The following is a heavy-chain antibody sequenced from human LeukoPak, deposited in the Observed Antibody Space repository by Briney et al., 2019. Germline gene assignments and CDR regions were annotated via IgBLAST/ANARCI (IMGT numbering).Heavy chain of an antibody. CDR1: RFTFSKYG. CDR3: ARGRGYDSGTYNYAFSDY. V-gene: IGHV3-33*01. J-gene: IGHJ4*02. CDR2: IWYDGSNK. Sequence: AGGSLRLSCAASRFTFSKYGMHWVRQAPGKGLEWVAVIWYDGSNKYYADSVKGRFTISRDNSKNTLYLQMNSLRAEDTAVYYCARGRGYDSGTYNYAFSDYWGQGTLVTVSS. D-gene: IGHD3-22*01.